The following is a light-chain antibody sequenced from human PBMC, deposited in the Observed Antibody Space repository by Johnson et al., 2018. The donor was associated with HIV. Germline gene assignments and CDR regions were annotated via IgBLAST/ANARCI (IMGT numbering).Light chain of an antibody. CDR2: RNN. CDR1: SSNIGNNY. J-gene: IGLJ1*01. CDR3: AAWDDSLNGKV. Sequence: QSVLTQPPSVSAAPGQKVTISCSGSSSNIGNNYVSWYQQLPGTAPKLLIYRNNQRPSGVPARFSGSKSGTSASLAISGLQAEDEADYYCAAWDDSLNGKVFGTGTKVTVL. V-gene: IGLV1-47*01.